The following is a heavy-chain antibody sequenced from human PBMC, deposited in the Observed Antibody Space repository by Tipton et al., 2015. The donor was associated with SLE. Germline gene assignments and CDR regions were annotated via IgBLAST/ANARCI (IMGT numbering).Heavy chain of an antibody. D-gene: IGHD6-19*01. CDR1: GGSISSSSYY. V-gene: IGHV4-39*07. CDR2: INHSGST. CDR3: ARPRRTYSSGWYSAFDI. Sequence: TLSLTCTVSGGSISSSSYYWGWIRQPPGKGLEWIGEINHSGSTNYNPSLKSRVTISVDTSKNQFSLKLSSVTAADTAVYYCARPRRTYSSGWYSAFDIWGQGTMVTVSS. J-gene: IGHJ3*02.